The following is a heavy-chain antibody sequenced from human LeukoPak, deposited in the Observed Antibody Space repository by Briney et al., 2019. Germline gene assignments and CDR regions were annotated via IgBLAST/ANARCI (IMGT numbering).Heavy chain of an antibody. V-gene: IGHV1-18*01. CDR2: ISAYNGNT. J-gene: IGHJ5*02. CDR3: ARGSRGMWFGELLS. CDR1: GYTFTNYG. D-gene: IGHD3-10*01. Sequence: ASVRVSCKASGYTFTNYGMSWVRQAPGQGLEWMGWISAYNGNTNYAQKVQGRVTMTTDTSTSTAYMELRNLRSDDTAVYYCARGSRGMWFGELLSWGQGTLVTVSS.